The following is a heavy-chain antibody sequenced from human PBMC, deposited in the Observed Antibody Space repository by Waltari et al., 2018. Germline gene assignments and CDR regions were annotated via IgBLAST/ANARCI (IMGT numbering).Heavy chain of an antibody. CDR1: GFTFRSYG. J-gene: IGHJ6*03. CDR3: AKDGLYDSSSYYSPYYYFYMDV. V-gene: IGHV3-30*02. Sequence: QVQLVESGGGVVQPGGSLRLSCAASGFTFRSYGMHWVRQAPGNGLEWVAFIRYDGSNKYYADSVKGRFTISRDNSKNTLYLQMNSLRAEDTAVYYCAKDGLYDSSSYYSPYYYFYMDVWGKGTTVTVSS. CDR2: IRYDGSNK. D-gene: IGHD3-22*01.